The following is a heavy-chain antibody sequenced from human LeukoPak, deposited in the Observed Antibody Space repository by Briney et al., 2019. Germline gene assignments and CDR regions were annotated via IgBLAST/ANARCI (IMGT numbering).Heavy chain of an antibody. Sequence: GGSLRLSCAASGFTFSSYSMNWVRQAPGKGLEWVSSISSSSSYIYYADSVKGRSTISRDNAKNSLYLQMNSLRAEDTAVYYCAREQWLFHDAFDIWGQGTMVTVSS. V-gene: IGHV3-21*01. D-gene: IGHD6-19*01. CDR1: GFTFSSYS. CDR2: ISSSSSYI. J-gene: IGHJ3*02. CDR3: AREQWLFHDAFDI.